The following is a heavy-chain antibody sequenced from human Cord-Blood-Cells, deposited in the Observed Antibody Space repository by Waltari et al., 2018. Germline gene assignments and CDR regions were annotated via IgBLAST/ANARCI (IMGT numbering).Heavy chain of an antibody. V-gene: IGHV1-69*01. Sequence: QVQLVQSGAEVKKPGSSVKVSCKASGGTFSSYAISWVRQAPGQGLEWMGGIIPIFGTANDAQRFQSRVTITADESTSTADMELSSLRSEDTAVYYCASCGPKTGTTFYNWFDPWGQGTLVTVSS. CDR2: IIPIFGTA. D-gene: IGHD1-7*01. CDR3: ASCGPKTGTTFYNWFDP. CDR1: GGTFSSYA. J-gene: IGHJ5*02.